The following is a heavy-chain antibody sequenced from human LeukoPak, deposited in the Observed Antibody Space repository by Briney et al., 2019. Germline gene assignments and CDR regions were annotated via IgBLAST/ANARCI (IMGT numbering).Heavy chain of an antibody. Sequence: PGGSLRLSCAASGFTFSSYSMNWVRQAPGKGLEWVSSISSSSSYIYYADSVKGRFTISRDNAKNSLYLQMNSLRAEDTAVYYCARGPGVVSYYAFDIWGQGTMVTVSS. CDR3: ARGPGVVSYYAFDI. J-gene: IGHJ3*02. D-gene: IGHD5/OR15-5a*01. CDR1: GFTFSSYS. CDR2: ISSSSSYI. V-gene: IGHV3-21*04.